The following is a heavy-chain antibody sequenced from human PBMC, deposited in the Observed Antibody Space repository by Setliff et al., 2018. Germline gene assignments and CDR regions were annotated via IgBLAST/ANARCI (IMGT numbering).Heavy chain of an antibody. CDR3: ARGGDIITIFGVVTPDFYYYMDV. Sequence: PGESLKISCQASGYSFSTFWIGWVRQMPGKGLEWMGIVFSGDSDTRYSPSFQGQVTMSADKSINTAYLQWSSLKASDTAVYYCARGGDIITIFGVVTPDFYYYMDVWGTGTTVTVSS. J-gene: IGHJ6*03. V-gene: IGHV5-51*01. D-gene: IGHD3-3*01. CDR2: VFSGDSDT. CDR1: GYSFSTFW.